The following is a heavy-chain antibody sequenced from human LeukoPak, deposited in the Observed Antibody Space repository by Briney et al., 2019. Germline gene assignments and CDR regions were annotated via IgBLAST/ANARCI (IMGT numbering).Heavy chain of an antibody. Sequence: GGSLRLSCAASGFTFSSYGMHWVRQAPGKGLEWVTVISYDGNNNYYADSVKGRFTISRDNSKNTLYLQMNSLRAEDTAVYYCANDRNWGSYYYYGMDVWGQGTTVTVSS. CDR2: ISYDGNNN. J-gene: IGHJ6*02. V-gene: IGHV3-30*18. D-gene: IGHD7-27*01. CDR1: GFTFSSYG. CDR3: ANDRNWGSYYYYGMDV.